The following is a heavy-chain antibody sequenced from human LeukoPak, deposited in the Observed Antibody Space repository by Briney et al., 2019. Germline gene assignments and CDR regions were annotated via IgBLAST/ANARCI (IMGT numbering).Heavy chain of an antibody. J-gene: IGHJ4*02. CDR1: GGSISSYY. V-gene: IGHV4-59*01. Sequence: SETLSLTCTVSGGSISSYYWSWIRQPPGKGLEWIGYIYYSGSTNYNPSLKSRVTISVDTSKNQFSLKLSSVTAADTAVYYCARDGSSGWPWSYYFDYWGQGTLVTVSS. CDR2: IYYSGST. D-gene: IGHD6-19*01. CDR3: ARDGSSGWPWSYYFDY.